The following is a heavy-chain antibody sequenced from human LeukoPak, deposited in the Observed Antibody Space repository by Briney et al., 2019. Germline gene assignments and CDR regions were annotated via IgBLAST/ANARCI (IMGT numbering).Heavy chain of an antibody. Sequence: GGSLRLSCAASGFTFSTYSMNWVRQAPGKGLEWVSSISSSSSYISYADSVKSRFTISRDNAKNSLYLQMNSLRAEDTAVYYCARGGLRHYYYYYMDVWGKGTTVTVSS. D-gene: IGHD4-17*01. J-gene: IGHJ6*03. CDR1: GFTFSTYS. CDR2: ISSSSSYI. CDR3: ARGGLRHYYYYYMDV. V-gene: IGHV3-21*01.